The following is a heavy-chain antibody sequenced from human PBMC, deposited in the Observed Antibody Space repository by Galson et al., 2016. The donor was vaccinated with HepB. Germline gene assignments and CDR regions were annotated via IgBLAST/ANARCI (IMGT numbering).Heavy chain of an antibody. V-gene: IGHV6-1*01. D-gene: IGHD1-26*01. Sequence: CAISGDSVSSDTAAWNWIRQSPSRGLEWLGRTYYRSKWYNDYAVPVKSRIIIDPDTSKNQFSLQLSSVTPEDSAVYYCARDPSGGVTIYDFWGQGTLVTVSS. J-gene: IGHJ4*02. CDR1: GDSVSSDTAA. CDR3: ARDPSGGVTIYDF. CDR2: TYYRSKWYN.